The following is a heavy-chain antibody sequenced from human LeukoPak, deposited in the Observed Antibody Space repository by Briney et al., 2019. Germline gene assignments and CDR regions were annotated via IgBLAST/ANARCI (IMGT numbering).Heavy chain of an antibody. D-gene: IGHD4-17*01. CDR1: GGSISSYYW. J-gene: IGHJ4*02. CDR3: AHERLNDYGDYFFNY. V-gene: IGHV2-5*08. Sequence: TLSLTCTISGGSISSYYWSWIRQPPGKALEWLALIYWDDDKRYSPSLKSRLTITKDTSKNQVVLTMTNMDPVDTATYYCAHERLNDYGDYFFNYWGQGTLVTVSS. CDR2: IYWDDDK.